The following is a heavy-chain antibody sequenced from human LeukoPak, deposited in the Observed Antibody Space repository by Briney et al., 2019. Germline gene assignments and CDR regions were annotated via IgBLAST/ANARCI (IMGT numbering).Heavy chain of an antibody. V-gene: IGHV4-34*01. CDR2: INHSGST. D-gene: IGHD3-22*01. CDR3: ARHRDPEHITMIVVVNAFDI. CDR1: GGSFSGYY. Sequence: NPSETLSLTCAVYGGSFSGYYWSWIRQPPGKGLEWIGQINHSGSTNYNPSLKSRVAISVDTSKNQFSLKLSSVTAADTAVYYCARHRDPEHITMIVVVNAFDIWGQGTMVTVSS. J-gene: IGHJ3*02.